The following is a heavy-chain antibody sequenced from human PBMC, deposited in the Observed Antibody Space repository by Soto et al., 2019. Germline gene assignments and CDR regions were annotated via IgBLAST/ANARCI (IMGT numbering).Heavy chain of an antibody. CDR2: VYYTETT. D-gene: IGHD3-10*02. J-gene: IGHJ5*02. Sequence: NPSETLSLTCSLSGGSINISDHFWGCMRQTPGKGLEWIGSVYYTETTYYNPSLKSPVTISVETSRNTFSLKVNSVTAADTGIYYCARQRVLSTNMFITSFDPWGQGTLVTVSS. CDR3: ARQRVLSTNMFITSFDP. CDR1: GGSINISDHF. V-gene: IGHV4-39*01.